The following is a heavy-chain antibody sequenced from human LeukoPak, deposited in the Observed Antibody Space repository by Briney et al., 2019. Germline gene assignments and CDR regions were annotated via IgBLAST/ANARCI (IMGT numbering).Heavy chain of an antibody. V-gene: IGHV4-30-4*08. CDR1: GGSISSGDYY. CDR3: ARGADFWSGYRTSYMDV. Sequence: SQTLSLTCTVSGGSISSGDYYWSWIRQPPGKGLEWIGYIYYSGSTYYNPSLKSRVTISVDTSKNQFSLKLSSVTAADTAVYYCARGADFWSGYRTSYMDVWGKGTTVTVSS. D-gene: IGHD3-3*01. CDR2: IYYSGST. J-gene: IGHJ6*03.